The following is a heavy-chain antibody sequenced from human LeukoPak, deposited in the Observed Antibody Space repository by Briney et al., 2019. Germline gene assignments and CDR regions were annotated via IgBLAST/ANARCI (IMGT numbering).Heavy chain of an antibody. Sequence: SETLSLTCTVSGGSISSYYWSWIRQPPGKGLEWIGYIYYSGSTNYNPSLKSRVTISVDTSKNQFSPKLSSVTAADTAVYYCAGQKYDFWSGYYQDWFDPWGQGTLVTVSS. CDR3: AGQKYDFWSGYYQDWFDP. V-gene: IGHV4-59*01. D-gene: IGHD3-3*01. CDR1: GGSISSYY. J-gene: IGHJ5*02. CDR2: IYYSGST.